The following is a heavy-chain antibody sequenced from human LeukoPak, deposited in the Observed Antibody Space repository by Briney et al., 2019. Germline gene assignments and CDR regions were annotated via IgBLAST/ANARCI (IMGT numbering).Heavy chain of an antibody. Sequence: PGGSLRLSCAASGFTFSSYAMSWVRQAPGKGLEWVSAISGSGGSTYYADSVKGRFTISRDNSKNTLYLQMNSLRAEDTAVYYCARLGRGSSGFRRSMRPWFDPWGQGTLVTVSS. V-gene: IGHV3-23*01. CDR2: ISGSGGST. D-gene: IGHD6-19*01. J-gene: IGHJ5*02. CDR1: GFTFSSYA. CDR3: ARLGRGSSGFRRSMRPWFDP.